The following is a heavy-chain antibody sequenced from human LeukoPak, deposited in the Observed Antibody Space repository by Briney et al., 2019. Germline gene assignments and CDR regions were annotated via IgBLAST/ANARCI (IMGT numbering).Heavy chain of an antibody. CDR2: IIPIFGTA. CDR1: GGTFSSYA. Sequence: ASVKVSCKASGGTFSSYAISWVRQAPGQGLEWMGGIIPIFGTANYAQKFQGRVTITADESTSTAYMELSSLRSEDSAVYYCARAWVITRLGDALDIWGQGTMVTVSS. D-gene: IGHD7-27*01. J-gene: IGHJ3*02. CDR3: ARAWVITRLGDALDI. V-gene: IGHV1-69*13.